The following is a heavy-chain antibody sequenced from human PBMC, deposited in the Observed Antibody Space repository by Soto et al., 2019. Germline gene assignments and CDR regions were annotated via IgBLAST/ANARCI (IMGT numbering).Heavy chain of an antibody. D-gene: IGHD6-13*01. CDR3: ARDRQLVLFGGKNWFDP. CDR2: ISYDGSNK. V-gene: IGHV3-30-3*01. CDR1: GFTFSSYA. J-gene: IGHJ5*02. Sequence: QVQLVESGGGVVQPGRSLRISCAASGFTFSSYAMHWVRQAPGKGLEWVAVISYDGSNKYYADSVKGRFTISRDNSKNTLYLQMNSLRAEDTAVYYCARDRQLVLFGGKNWFDPWGQGTLVTVSS.